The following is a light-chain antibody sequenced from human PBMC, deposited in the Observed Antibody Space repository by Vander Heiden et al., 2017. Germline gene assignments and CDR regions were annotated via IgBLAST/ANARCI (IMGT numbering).Light chain of an antibody. V-gene: IGKV4-1*01. J-gene: IGKJ3*01. CDR2: LTS. CDR1: SSVLDNENNKHY. CDR3: QQHDSFPFS. Sequence: DIVMTQSPDPLAVHLGERATIHCKASSSVLDNENNKHYLAWYQQKPGQPPKLLIYLTSTRESGVPDRFSGSGSGTDFTLTISSLQAEDVAVYYCQQHDSFPFSFGHGTKVEI.